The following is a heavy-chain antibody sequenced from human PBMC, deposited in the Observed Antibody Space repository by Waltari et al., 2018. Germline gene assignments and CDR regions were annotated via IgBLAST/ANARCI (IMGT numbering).Heavy chain of an antibody. CDR1: GFTFSSYW. D-gene: IGHD2-2*01. CDR2: KKPDGRET. CDR3: AREKFVVPANSWFDP. V-gene: IGHV3-7*01. J-gene: IGHJ5*02. Sequence: EVQLVESGGGLVQPGRSLRLSCAASGFTFSSYWMTWDRQAPGKGMEWVANKKPDGRETNYGDSVEGRVTISRDNAKNSLYLQMNSLRAEDSAVYYCAREKFVVPANSWFDPWGQGTLVTVSS.